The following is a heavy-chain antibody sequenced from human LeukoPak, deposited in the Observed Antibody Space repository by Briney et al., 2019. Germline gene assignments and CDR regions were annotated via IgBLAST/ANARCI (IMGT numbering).Heavy chain of an antibody. D-gene: IGHD4-17*01. V-gene: IGHV3-33*06. CDR1: GFTFSSYG. CDR3: AKDIGDYGDYFGAFDI. Sequence: GGSLRLSCAASGFTFSSYGMHWVRQAPGKGLEWVAVIWYDGSNKYYADSVKGRFTISRDNSKNTLYLQMNSLRAEDTALYYCAKDIGDYGDYFGAFDIWGQGTMVTVSS. CDR2: IWYDGSNK. J-gene: IGHJ3*02.